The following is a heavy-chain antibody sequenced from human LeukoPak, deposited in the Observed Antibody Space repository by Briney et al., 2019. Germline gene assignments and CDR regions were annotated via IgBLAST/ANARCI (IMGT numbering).Heavy chain of an antibody. Sequence: GRSLRLSCATSGFTFSSYAMHWVRQAPGKGLEWVAVISYDGSNKYYADSVKGRFTISRDNSKNTLYLQMNSLRAEDTAVYYCASNSGSFDVEYFQHWGQGTLVTVSS. D-gene: IGHD1-26*01. J-gene: IGHJ1*01. CDR1: GFTFSSYA. CDR2: ISYDGSNK. CDR3: ASNSGSFDVEYFQH. V-gene: IGHV3-30-3*01.